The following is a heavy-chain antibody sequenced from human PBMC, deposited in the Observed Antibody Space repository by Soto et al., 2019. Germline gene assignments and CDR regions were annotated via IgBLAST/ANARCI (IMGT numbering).Heavy chain of an antibody. CDR3: ARDNAVGEFDF. CDR2: ISSSSSYI. Sequence: EVQLVESGGGLVKPGGSLRLSCAPSGFTFSSYSMNWARQVPGKGLEWVSSISSSSSYINYEDSVKGRFTISRDNAKNSLFLQMDSLRAEDTAVYFCARDNAVGEFDFWGQGTLVTVSS. CDR1: GFTFSSYS. V-gene: IGHV3-21*01. D-gene: IGHD3-16*01. J-gene: IGHJ4*02.